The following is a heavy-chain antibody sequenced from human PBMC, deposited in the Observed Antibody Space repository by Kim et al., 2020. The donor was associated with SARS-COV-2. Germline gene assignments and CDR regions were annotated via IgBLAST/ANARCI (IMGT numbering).Heavy chain of an antibody. CDR3: ARWTPRITIFGVVIQKVGFDY. V-gene: IGHV4-34*01. J-gene: IGHJ4*02. CDR1: GGSFSGYY. CDR2: INHSGST. Sequence: SETLSLTCAVYGGSFSGYYWSWIRRPPGKGLEWIGEINHSGSTNYNPSLKSRVTISVDTSKNQFSLKLSSVTAADTAVYYCARWTPRITIFGVVIQKVGFDYWGQGTLVTVSS. D-gene: IGHD3-3*01.